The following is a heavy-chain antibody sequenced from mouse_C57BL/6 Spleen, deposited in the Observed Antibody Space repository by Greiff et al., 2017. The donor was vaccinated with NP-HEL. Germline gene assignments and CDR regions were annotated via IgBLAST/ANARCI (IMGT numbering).Heavy chain of an antibody. D-gene: IGHD3-2*02. CDR1: GYTFTSYW. CDR3: ARFRVDSSGHIDY. V-gene: IGHV1-50*01. J-gene: IGHJ2*01. Sequence: QVQLQQPGAELVKPGASVKLSCKASGYTFTSYWMQWVKQRPGQGLEWIGEIDPSDSYTNYNQKFKGKATLTVDTSSSTAYMQLSSLTSEDSAVYYCARFRVDSSGHIDYWGQGTTLTVSS. CDR2: IDPSDSYT.